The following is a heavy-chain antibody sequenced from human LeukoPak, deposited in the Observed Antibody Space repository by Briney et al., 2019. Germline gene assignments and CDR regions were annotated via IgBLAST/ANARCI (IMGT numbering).Heavy chain of an antibody. Sequence: PGGSPRLSCAASGFTFSTYGMHWVRQATGKGLEWVSGIGSAGDTYYSGSVKGRFTISRENAKNSFYLQMNSLRAGDTAVYYCTRGLPGGFDYWGQGTLVAVSS. D-gene: IGHD3-16*01. J-gene: IGHJ4*02. V-gene: IGHV3-13*01. CDR2: IGSAGDT. CDR1: GFTFSTYG. CDR3: TRGLPGGFDY.